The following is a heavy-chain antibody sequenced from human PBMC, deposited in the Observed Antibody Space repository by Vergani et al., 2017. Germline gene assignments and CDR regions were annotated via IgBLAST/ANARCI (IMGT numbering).Heavy chain of an antibody. CDR1: GYTFTSYY. CDR2: INPSGGST. D-gene: IGHD3-16*02. J-gene: IGHJ4*02. Sequence: QVQLVQSGAEVKKPGASVKVSCKASGYTFTSYYMHWVRQAPGQGLEWMGIINPSGGSTSYAQKFQGRVTMTSDTSTSTVYMELSSLRSEDTAVYYCARYRDHGLRLGELSSHFYYWGQGTLVTVSS. CDR3: ARYRDHGLRLGELSSHFYY. V-gene: IGHV1-46*01.